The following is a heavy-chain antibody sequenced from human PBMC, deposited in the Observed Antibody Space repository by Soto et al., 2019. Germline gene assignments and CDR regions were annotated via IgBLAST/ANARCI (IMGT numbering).Heavy chain of an antibody. D-gene: IGHD1-26*01. CDR1: GYTFTSYG. CDR3: ARALGATYSRHFDY. V-gene: IGHV1-18*01. Sequence: MKVSFNASGYTFTSYGMSWVRQAPGQGLEWMGWISAYNGNTNYAQKLQGRVTMTTDTSTSTAYMELRSLRSDDTAVYYCARALGATYSRHFDYWGQGTLVTVSS. CDR2: ISAYNGNT. J-gene: IGHJ4*02.